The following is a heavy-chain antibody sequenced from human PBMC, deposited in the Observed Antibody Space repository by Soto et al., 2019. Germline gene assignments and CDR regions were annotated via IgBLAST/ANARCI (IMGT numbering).Heavy chain of an antibody. CDR3: ARDHPHSYGVYYFDY. V-gene: IGHV4-59*01. D-gene: IGHD5-18*01. CDR1: GGSISNYY. J-gene: IGHJ4*02. Sequence: SETLSLTCTVSGGSISNYYWTWIRQPPGKGLEWIGYIYYSGSTNYNPSLKSRVNISVDTSKNQFSLKVSSVTAADTAVYYCARDHPHSYGVYYFDYWGQGTPVTVSS. CDR2: IYYSGST.